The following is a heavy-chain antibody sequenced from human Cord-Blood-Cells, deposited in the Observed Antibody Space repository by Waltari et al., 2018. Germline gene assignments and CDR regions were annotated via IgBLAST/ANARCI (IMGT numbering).Heavy chain of an antibody. D-gene: IGHD2-8*01. V-gene: IGHV1-18*04. J-gene: IGHJ4*02. Sequence: QVQLVQSGAEVKKPGASVKVSCKASGYTFTSYGISLLRQAPGQALELMGWNSAYNGNTNYAQKLQGRVTMTTDTSTSTAYMELRSRRSDDTAVYYCARDLPSYCTNGVCYFDYWGQGTLVTVSS. CDR1: GYTFTSYG. CDR3: ARDLPSYCTNGVCYFDY. CDR2: NSAYNGNT.